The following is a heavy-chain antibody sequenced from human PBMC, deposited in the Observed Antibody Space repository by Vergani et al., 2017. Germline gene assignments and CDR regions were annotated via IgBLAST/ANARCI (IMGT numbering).Heavy chain of an antibody. J-gene: IGHJ4*02. CDR1: GFTFSNSA. CDR2: ISSDGGST. V-gene: IGHV3-23*01. Sequence: EVHLLESGGGLVQSGGSLRLSCAASGFTFSNSAVSWVRQAPGRGLAWVSSISSDGGSTYYADSVKGRFTISRDNSKNTLSLQMNSLTAEDTAIYYCAGPQWTSAYYYGGFDYWGQGILVTVSS. CDR3: AGPQWTSAYYYGGFDY. D-gene: IGHD3-22*01.